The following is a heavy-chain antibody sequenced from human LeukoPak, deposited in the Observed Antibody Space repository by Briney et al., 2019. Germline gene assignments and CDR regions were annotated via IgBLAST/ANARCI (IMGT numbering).Heavy chain of an antibody. Sequence: SVKVSCKASGGTFSSYAISWVRQASGQGLEWMGGIIPIFGTANYAQKFQGRVTITADESTSTAYMELSSLRSEDTAVYYCARELSYCSGGSCYFDYWGQGTLVTVSS. D-gene: IGHD2-15*01. V-gene: IGHV1-69*13. CDR2: IIPIFGTA. CDR3: ARELSYCSGGSCYFDY. J-gene: IGHJ4*02. CDR1: GGTFSSYA.